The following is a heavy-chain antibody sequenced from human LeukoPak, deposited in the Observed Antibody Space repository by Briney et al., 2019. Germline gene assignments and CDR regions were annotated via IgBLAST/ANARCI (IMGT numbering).Heavy chain of an antibody. D-gene: IGHD3-22*01. J-gene: IGHJ4*02. Sequence: GGSLRLSCAASGFTFSSYAMSWVRQPPGKGLEGVSAISGSGGNTYYADSVKGRFPISRDNSKNTLYLQMNSLRAEDTAVYYCAKDFSLYYDSSGYFDYWGQGTLVTVSS. CDR3: AKDFSLYYDSSGYFDY. CDR2: ISGSGGNT. CDR1: GFTFSSYA. V-gene: IGHV3-23*01.